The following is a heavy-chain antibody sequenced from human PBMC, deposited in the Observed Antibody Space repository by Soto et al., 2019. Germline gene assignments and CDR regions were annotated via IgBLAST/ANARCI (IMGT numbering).Heavy chain of an antibody. CDR3: ASVWFGELLEYYFDY. V-gene: IGHV1-69*01. Sequence: QVQLVQSGAEVKKPGSSVKVSCKASGGTFRSYAISWVRQAPGQGLEWMGGIIPIFGTANYAQKFQGRVTITADESTSTAYMELSSLRSEDTAVYYCASVWFGELLEYYFDYWGQGTLVTVSS. D-gene: IGHD3-10*01. CDR2: IIPIFGTA. J-gene: IGHJ4*02. CDR1: GGTFRSYA.